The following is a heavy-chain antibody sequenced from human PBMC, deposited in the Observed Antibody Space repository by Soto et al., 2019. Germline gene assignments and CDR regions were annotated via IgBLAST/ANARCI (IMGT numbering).Heavy chain of an antibody. CDR3: ARGGDVLDY. CDR1: GFVFGGFG. CDR2: ASYDGTYK. Sequence: QVELVESGGSVVRPGKSLTVSCTGSGFVFGGFGMHWVRQTPGKGLEWLGMASYDGTYKYFADSVKGRFTISRDNGMNTVYLQMDNLGLEDTALYYCARGGDVLDYWGRGTLVTVSS. J-gene: IGHJ4*02. D-gene: IGHD3-16*01. V-gene: IGHV3-30*03.